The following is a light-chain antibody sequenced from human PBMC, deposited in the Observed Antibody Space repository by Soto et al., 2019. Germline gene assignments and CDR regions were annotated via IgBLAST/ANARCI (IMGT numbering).Light chain of an antibody. CDR1: QSVSSY. CDR3: HQRSHFLT. J-gene: IGKJ4*01. CDR2: DAS. Sequence: EIVLTQSPATLSLSPGERATLSCRASQSVSSYLAWYQQKPGQAPRLLIYDASNRATGIPARFSGSGSGTDFTLTISSLEPEDFAVYYCHQRSHFLTFGGVTKVEIK. V-gene: IGKV3-11*01.